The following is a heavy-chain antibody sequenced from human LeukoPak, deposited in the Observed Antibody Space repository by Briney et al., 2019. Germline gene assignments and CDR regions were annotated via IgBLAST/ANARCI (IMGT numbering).Heavy chain of an antibody. J-gene: IGHJ6*03. Sequence: ASVKVSCKASGYTFTSYAMNWVRQAPGQGLEWMGWINTNTGNPTYAQGFTGRFVFSLDTSVSTAYLQISSLKAEDTAVYYCARAPDRYSSSWYDYYYYYYMDVWGKGTTVTVSS. CDR1: GYTFTSYA. CDR2: INTNTGNP. CDR3: ARAPDRYSSSWYDYYYYYYMDV. D-gene: IGHD6-13*01. V-gene: IGHV7-4-1*02.